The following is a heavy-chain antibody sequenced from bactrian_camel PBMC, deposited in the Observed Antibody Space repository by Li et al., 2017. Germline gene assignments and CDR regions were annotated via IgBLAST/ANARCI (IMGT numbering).Heavy chain of an antibody. J-gene: IGHJ4*01. CDR3: AHYSHGRNLLCRLRRDTWSSD. Sequence: HVQLVESGGGSVQTGGSLTLSCTISGDIGRQYCLGWFRQAPGKDREGVAALDEDGSPSYTNSVKGRFTVSLDSAANTLNLQMNSLKPEDTAKYYCAHYSHGRNLLCRLRRDTWSSDWGQGTQGTV. V-gene: IGHV3S53*01. CDR1: GDIGRQYC. CDR2: LDEDGSP. D-gene: IGHD1*01.